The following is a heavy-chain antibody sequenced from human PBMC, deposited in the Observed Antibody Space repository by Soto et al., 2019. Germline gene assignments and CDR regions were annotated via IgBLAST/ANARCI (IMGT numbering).Heavy chain of an antibody. CDR1: GGSISSYY. CDR3: ARDYGACFDF. V-gene: IGHV4-59*01. J-gene: IGHJ4*02. D-gene: IGHD4-17*01. CDR2: MYYTGST. Sequence: QVQLQESGPGLVKPSETLSLTCTVSGGSISSYYWSWIRKPPGKGLEWIGYMYYTGSTNYNPSLKSRVTISLDTSKNQFSLNLSSVTAADTAVYYCARDYGACFDFWGQGTLVTVSS.